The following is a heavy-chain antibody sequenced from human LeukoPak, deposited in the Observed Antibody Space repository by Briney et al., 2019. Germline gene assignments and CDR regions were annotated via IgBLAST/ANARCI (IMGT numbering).Heavy chain of an antibody. CDR3: AGELYYYDSSGFPNYYGMDV. CDR1: GFTFSSYT. D-gene: IGHD3-22*01. J-gene: IGHJ6*02. Sequence: PGGSLRLSCAASGFTFSSYTMSWVRQAPGKGLEWVSTITTSDGNTYYADSVKGQFTVSRDNSKNTLFLQMNSLRAEDTAVYYCAGELYYYDSSGFPNYYGMDVWGQGTTVTVSS. V-gene: IGHV3-23*01. CDR2: ITTSDGNT.